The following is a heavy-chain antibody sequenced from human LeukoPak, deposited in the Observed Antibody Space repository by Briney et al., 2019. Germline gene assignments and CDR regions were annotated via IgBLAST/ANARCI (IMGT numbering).Heavy chain of an antibody. D-gene: IGHD6-19*01. J-gene: IGHJ4*02. V-gene: IGHV3-7*01. CDR1: GFTFSSYW. CDR2: INHNGNVN. CDR3: AKDARGSGRGRFDY. Sequence: GGSLRLSCAASGFTFSSYWMNWARQAPGKGLEWVASINHNGNVNYYVDSVKGRFTISRDNAKNSPYLQMNSLRAEDTAVYYCAKDARGSGRGRFDYWGQGTLVTVSS.